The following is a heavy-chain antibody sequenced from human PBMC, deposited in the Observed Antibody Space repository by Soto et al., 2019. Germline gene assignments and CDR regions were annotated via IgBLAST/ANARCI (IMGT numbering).Heavy chain of an antibody. CDR2: IYYSGST. CDR3: ARGTHDYIWGSYRYAGSYYFDY. J-gene: IGHJ4*02. V-gene: IGHV4-31*03. Sequence: PSETLSLTCTVSGGSISSGGYYWSWIRQHPGKGLEWIGYIYYSGSTYYNPSLKSRVTISVDTSKNQFSLKLSSVTAADTAVSYCARGTHDYIWGSYRYAGSYYFDYWGQGTLVTVSS. D-gene: IGHD3-16*02. CDR1: GGSISSGGYY.